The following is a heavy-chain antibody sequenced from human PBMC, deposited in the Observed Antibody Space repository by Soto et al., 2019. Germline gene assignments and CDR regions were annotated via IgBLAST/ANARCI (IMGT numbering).Heavy chain of an antibody. Sequence: EVQLLESGGGLVQPGGSLRLSCAASGFTFSNYAMNWVRQAPGKGLEWVSTISGSGGSTYYTDSVKGRFTISRDNSKNTLYLQMDSLRAEDTAVYYCAKVLCSSTSCYTGRNFDAFNSWGQGTMVTVSS. CDR3: AKVLCSSTSCYTGRNFDAFNS. CDR2: ISGSGGST. D-gene: IGHD2-2*02. V-gene: IGHV3-23*01. J-gene: IGHJ3*02. CDR1: GFTFSNYA.